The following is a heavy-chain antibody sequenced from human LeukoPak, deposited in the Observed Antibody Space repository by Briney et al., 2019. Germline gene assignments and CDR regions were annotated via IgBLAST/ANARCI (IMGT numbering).Heavy chain of an antibody. V-gene: IGHV4-38-2*02. CDR2: IYHSGST. D-gene: IGHD3-10*01. J-gene: IGHJ6*03. Sequence: SETLSLTCTVSGYSSSSGYYWGWIRQPPGKGLEWIGSIYHSGSTYYNPSLKSRVTISVDTSKNQFSLKLSSVTAADTAVYYCARLTKNDSGSFRFGKKKRGYMDVWGKGTTVTISS. CDR1: GYSSSSGYY. CDR3: ARLTKNDSGSFRFGKKKRGYMDV.